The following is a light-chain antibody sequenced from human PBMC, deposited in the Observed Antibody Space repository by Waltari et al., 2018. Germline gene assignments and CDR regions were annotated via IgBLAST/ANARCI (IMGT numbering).Light chain of an antibody. J-gene: IGKJ1*01. CDR1: RTASDF. Sequence: DIQMTQSPSSLAASVGDRVTITCRASRTASDFLNWYQQKPGSAPKLLIYAESTLQRGVPSRYKGSGSGTDFTRTINSLQPEDFATYYCQQSYNTPWTFGQGTRVEIK. V-gene: IGKV1-39*01. CDR3: QQSYNTPWT. CDR2: AES.